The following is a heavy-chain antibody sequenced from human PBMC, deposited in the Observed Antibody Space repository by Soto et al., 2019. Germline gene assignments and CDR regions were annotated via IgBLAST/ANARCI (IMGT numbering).Heavy chain of an antibody. V-gene: IGHV3-7*05. Sequence: EVQLVESGGGLVQPGGSLRLSCAASGFTFNTYWMSWVRQAPGKGLEWLANTKQDGSDKHYLGSVKGRFTIFRDNAKNSLYLQMNSLRAEDTAMYYCARKGPPDYWGQGTLVSVSS. J-gene: IGHJ4*02. CDR1: GFTFNTYW. CDR3: ARKGPPDY. CDR2: TKQDGSDK.